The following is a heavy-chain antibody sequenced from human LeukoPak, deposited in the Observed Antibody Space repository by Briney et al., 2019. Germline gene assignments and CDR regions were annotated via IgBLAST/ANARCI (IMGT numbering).Heavy chain of an antibody. Sequence: GGSLRLSCAASGFTFSSHAMSWVRQAPGKGLEWVSTITGSGGTTKYADSVEGRFTISRDNSKNTLDLQMNSLRAEDTAIFYCAKDLSPESNRLSPFDYWGQGTLVTVSS. CDR2: ITGSGGTT. CDR1: GFTFSSHA. D-gene: IGHD3-16*02. J-gene: IGHJ4*02. CDR3: AKDLSPESNRLSPFDY. V-gene: IGHV3-23*01.